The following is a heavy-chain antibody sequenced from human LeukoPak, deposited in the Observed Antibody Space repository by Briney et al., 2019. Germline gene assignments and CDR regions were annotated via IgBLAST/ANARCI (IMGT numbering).Heavy chain of an antibody. CDR1: GYTFTSYY. J-gene: IGHJ4*02. D-gene: IGHD5-18*01. V-gene: IGHV1-46*01. CDR2: INPSGGST. CDR3: AREAEPLYSYGYHVYYFDY. Sequence: ASVKVSCKASGYTFTSYYMHWVRQAPGQGLEWMGIINPSGGSTSYAQKFQGRVTMTRDTSTSTVYMELSSLRSEDTAVYYCAREAEPLYSYGYHVYYFDYWGQGTLVTVSS.